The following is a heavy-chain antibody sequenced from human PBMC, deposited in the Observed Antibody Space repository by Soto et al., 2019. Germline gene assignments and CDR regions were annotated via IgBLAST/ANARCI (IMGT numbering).Heavy chain of an antibody. CDR2: MSYDGSNK. D-gene: IGHD2-2*01. Sequence: SLRLSCAASGFTFSSYAVHWVRQAPGKGLEWVAVMSYDGSNKYYADSMKGRFTISSDNSKNTLYLQMNSLGTEDTAVYYCARGYCSRPSCSHFDCWGQGTLVTVSS. CDR3: ARGYCSRPSCSHFDC. V-gene: IGHV3-30-3*01. J-gene: IGHJ4*02. CDR1: GFTFSSYA.